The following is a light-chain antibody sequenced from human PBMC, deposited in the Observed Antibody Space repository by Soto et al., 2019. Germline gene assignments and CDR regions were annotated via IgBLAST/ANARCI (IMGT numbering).Light chain of an antibody. Sequence: VMTQSPTTLSVYPGERATLSCRASHSVGSNLAWYQQNPGQAPRLLIYGASTRATGVPARFSGSGSATQFTLTISSLQSEDFGFYYCQQYKQWPVAFGGGTKVDI. V-gene: IGKV3-15*01. CDR2: GAS. CDR3: QQYKQWPVA. J-gene: IGKJ4*01. CDR1: HSVGSN.